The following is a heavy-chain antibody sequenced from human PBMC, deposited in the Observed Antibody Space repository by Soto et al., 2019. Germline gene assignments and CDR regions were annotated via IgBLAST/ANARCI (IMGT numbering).Heavy chain of an antibody. V-gene: IGHV4-4*02. Sequence: QVHLQESGPGLVKPSETLSLTCAISGGSTSSSDWWTWVRQPPGEGLEWIGAIHRDGVTNYNSSLKSRLTISLDQSRNQFSLSLTSVPAADAAVYFCAGRPEIHPRWGQGILVPVSS. CDR1: GGSTSSSDW. D-gene: IGHD1-26*01. CDR2: IHRDGVT. J-gene: IGHJ4*02. CDR3: AGRPEIHPR.